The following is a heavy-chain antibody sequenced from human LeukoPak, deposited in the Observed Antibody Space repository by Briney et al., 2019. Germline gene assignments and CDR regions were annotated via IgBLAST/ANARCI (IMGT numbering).Heavy chain of an antibody. CDR1: GFTFSSYA. D-gene: IGHD5-24*01. J-gene: IGHJ3*02. CDR3: AKDPMAAITPDALDI. Sequence: PGGSLRLSCAASGFTFSSYAMTWVRQAPGKGLEWVSTISGSGGIIHYADSVRGRFTISRDNSRNTVFLQMNSLRVEDTAVYYCAKDPMAAITPDALDIWGQGTMVTVSS. CDR2: ISGSGGII. V-gene: IGHV3-23*01.